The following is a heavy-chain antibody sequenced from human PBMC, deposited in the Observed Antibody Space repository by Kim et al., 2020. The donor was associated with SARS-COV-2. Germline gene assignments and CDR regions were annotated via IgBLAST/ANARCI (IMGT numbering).Heavy chain of an antibody. J-gene: IGHJ3*02. Sequence: SVKVSCKASGGTFSSYAISWVRQAPGQGLEWMGGIIPIFGTANYALKFQGRVTITADESTSTAYMELSSLRSEDTAVYYCARARGFTYYYDSSGRRNAFDIWGQGTMVTVSS. V-gene: IGHV1-69*13. CDR3: ARARGFTYYYDSSGRRNAFDI. CDR2: IIPIFGTA. D-gene: IGHD3-22*01. CDR1: GGTFSSYA.